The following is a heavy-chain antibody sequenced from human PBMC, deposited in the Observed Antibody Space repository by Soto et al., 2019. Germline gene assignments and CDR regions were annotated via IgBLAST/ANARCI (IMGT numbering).Heavy chain of an antibody. D-gene: IGHD2-15*01. CDR1: GYTFTTHG. CDR3: ARDLGYCRSGTCYREWFDP. Sequence: QVPLVQSGAEVKKPGASVKVSCKASGYTFTTHGISWVRQVPGQGLEWMGWVRGDNGHTNYAQSLQGRVTMTTDTSTNTAYMELRSLRSADTAVYYCARDLGYCRSGTCYREWFDPWGQGTLVTVSS. V-gene: IGHV1-18*01. CDR2: VRGDNGHT. J-gene: IGHJ5*02.